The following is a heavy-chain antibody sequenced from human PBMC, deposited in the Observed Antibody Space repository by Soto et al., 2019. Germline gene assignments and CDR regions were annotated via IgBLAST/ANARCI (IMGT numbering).Heavy chain of an antibody. CDR3: ARDRGYGTPFDY. V-gene: IGHV3-74*03. Sequence: GGSLRLSCAASGFTFSSYWIHWVRQAPGKGPVWVSRINNDGSSTMYADSVKGRFTISRDNAKNTLYPQMNSLRAEDTAVYYCARDRGYGTPFDYWGQGTLVTVSS. CDR2: INNDGSST. CDR1: GFTFSSYW. D-gene: IGHD5-12*01. J-gene: IGHJ4*02.